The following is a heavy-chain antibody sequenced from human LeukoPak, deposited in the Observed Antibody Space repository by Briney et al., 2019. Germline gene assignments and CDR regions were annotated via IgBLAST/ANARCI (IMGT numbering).Heavy chain of an antibody. D-gene: IGHD4-23*01. CDR1: GFTFSSYE. Sequence: YPGGSLRLSCAASGFTFSSYEMNWVRQAPGKGLEWVSYISSSGSTIYYADSVKGRFTISRDNAKNSLYLQMNSLGAEDTAVYYCARDYSCYGGNSAFCPDYFDYWGQGTLVTVSS. V-gene: IGHV3-48*03. CDR3: ARDYSCYGGNSAFCPDYFDY. CDR2: ISSSGSTI. J-gene: IGHJ4*02.